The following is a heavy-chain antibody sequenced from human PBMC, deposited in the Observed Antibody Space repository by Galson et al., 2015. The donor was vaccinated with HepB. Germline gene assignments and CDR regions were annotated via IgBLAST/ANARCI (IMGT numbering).Heavy chain of an antibody. CDR3: AREKDITGTTEGY. D-gene: IGHD1-20*01. CDR2: IIPILGIA. J-gene: IGHJ4*02. Sequence: SVKVSCKASGGTFSSYAISWVRQAPGQGLEWMGRIIPILGIANYAQKFQGRVTITADKSTSTAYMELSSLRSEDTAVYYCAREKDITGTTEGYWGQGTLVTVSS. CDR1: GGTFSSYA. V-gene: IGHV1-69*04.